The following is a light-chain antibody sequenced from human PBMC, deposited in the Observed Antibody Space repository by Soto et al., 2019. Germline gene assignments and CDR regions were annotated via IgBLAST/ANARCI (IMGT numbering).Light chain of an antibody. CDR1: QSVSSSY. Sequence: EIVLTQSPGTLSLSPGERATLSCRASQSVSSSYLAWYQQKPGQAPRLLIYGASSRATGIPDRFSGSRSGTDFTLTISRLEPEDFAVYYCQQYGSSRRTFGQGTKVEIK. J-gene: IGKJ1*01. V-gene: IGKV3-20*01. CDR2: GAS. CDR3: QQYGSSRRT.